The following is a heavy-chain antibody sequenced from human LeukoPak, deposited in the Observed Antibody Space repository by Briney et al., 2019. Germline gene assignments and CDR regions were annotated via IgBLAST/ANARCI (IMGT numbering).Heavy chain of an antibody. Sequence: SQTLSLTCTVSGGSISSGGYYWSWIRQHPGKGLEWIGYIYYSGSTYYNPSLKSRVTISVDTSKNQFSLKLSSVTAADTAVYYCARAPCSSTSCYDVWFDPWGQGILVTVST. V-gene: IGHV4-31*03. CDR1: GGSISSGGYY. D-gene: IGHD2-2*01. J-gene: IGHJ5*02. CDR3: ARAPCSSTSCYDVWFDP. CDR2: IYYSGST.